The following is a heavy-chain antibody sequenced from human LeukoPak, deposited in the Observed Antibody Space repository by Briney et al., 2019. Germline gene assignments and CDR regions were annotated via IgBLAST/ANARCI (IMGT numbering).Heavy chain of an antibody. J-gene: IGHJ4*02. CDR1: GGSFSGYY. Sequence: SETLYLTCAVYGGSFSGYYWSWIRQPPGKGLEWIGEINHSGGTNYNPSLKSRVTISVDTSKNQFSLKLSSVTAADTAVYYCARGGVVVVTAIGYWGQGTLVTVSS. D-gene: IGHD2-21*02. V-gene: IGHV4-34*01. CDR2: INHSGGT. CDR3: ARGGVVVVTAIGY.